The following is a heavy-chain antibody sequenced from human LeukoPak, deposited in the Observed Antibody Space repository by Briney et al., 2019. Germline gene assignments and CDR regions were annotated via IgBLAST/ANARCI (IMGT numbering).Heavy chain of an antibody. J-gene: IGHJ4*02. CDR3: ASLYYYDIVGYYYDY. Sequence: PGGSLRLSCAASGITFNYYWMHWVRQAPGKGLEWVSRLKSDGSKTDYADSVKGRFTISRDNAKNTLYLQMNSLRAEDTAVYYCASLYYYDIVGYYYDYWGQGTLVTVSS. D-gene: IGHD3-22*01. CDR2: LKSDGSKT. V-gene: IGHV3-74*01. CDR1: GITFNYYW.